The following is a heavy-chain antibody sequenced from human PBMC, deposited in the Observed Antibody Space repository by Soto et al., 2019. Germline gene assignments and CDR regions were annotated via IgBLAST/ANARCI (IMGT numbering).Heavy chain of an antibody. Sequence: QVQLVESGGGVVQPGRSLRLSCAASGFTFSSYGMHWVRQAPGKGLEWVAVIWYDGSNKYYADSVKGRFTISRDNSKNTLYVQMNRRRAEDTALYYCARYLAAAGTSWRVWFDPWGPGTLVPVFS. V-gene: IGHV3-33*01. J-gene: IGHJ5*02. CDR2: IWYDGSNK. CDR1: GFTFSSYG. D-gene: IGHD6-13*01. CDR3: ARYLAAAGTSWRVWFDP.